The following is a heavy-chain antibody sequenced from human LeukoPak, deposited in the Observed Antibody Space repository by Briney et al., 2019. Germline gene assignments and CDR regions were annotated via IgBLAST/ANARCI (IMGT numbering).Heavy chain of an antibody. V-gene: IGHV3-30*19. J-gene: IGHJ4*02. CDR1: GFTFSSYW. CDR2: ISYDGSNK. CDR3: ARGTPYSSGWYRYGVDY. Sequence: GGSLRLSCVASGFTFSSYWMCWVRQAPGKGLEWVAVISYDGSNKYYADSVKGRFTISRDNSKNTLYLQMNSLRAEDTAVYYCARGTPYSSGWYRYGVDYWGQGTLVTVSS. D-gene: IGHD6-19*01.